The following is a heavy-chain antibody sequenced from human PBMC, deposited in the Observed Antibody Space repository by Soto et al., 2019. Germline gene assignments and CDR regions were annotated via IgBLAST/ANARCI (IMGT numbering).Heavy chain of an antibody. J-gene: IGHJ2*01. CDR2: ISYDGSNK. CDR3: ARGGAYYDSSGYWYFDL. D-gene: IGHD3-22*01. Sequence: QVQLVESGGGVVQPGRSLRLSCAASGFTFSSYAMHWVRQAPGKGLEWVAVISYDGSNKYYADSVKGRFTISRDNSKNTLYLQMNSLRAEDTAVYYCARGGAYYDSSGYWYFDLWGRGTLVTVSS. V-gene: IGHV3-30-3*01. CDR1: GFTFSSYA.